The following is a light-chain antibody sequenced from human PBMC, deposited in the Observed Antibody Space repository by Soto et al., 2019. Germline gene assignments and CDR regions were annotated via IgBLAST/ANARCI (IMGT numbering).Light chain of an antibody. CDR2: GAS. CDR1: QDISTL. Sequence: DIQMTQSPSSVSASIGDTVTITCRASQDISTLLAWYQQKPGKAPKLLIYGASSLQSGVPSRFRGSGSGTDFTLTITSLQREDFATYYCQQSYSAPITFGQGTRLEIK. CDR3: QQSYSAPIT. J-gene: IGKJ5*01. V-gene: IGKV1-12*01.